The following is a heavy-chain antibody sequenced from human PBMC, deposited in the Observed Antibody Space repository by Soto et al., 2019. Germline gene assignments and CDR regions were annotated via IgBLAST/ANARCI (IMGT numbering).Heavy chain of an antibody. CDR2: IIPIFGTA. D-gene: IGHD5-12*01. Sequence: QVQLVQSGAEVKKPGSSVKVSCKASGGTFSSYAISWVRQAPGQGLEWMGGIIPIFGTANYAQKFQGRVTITADESTSTAYMELGSLRSEETAVYYCAREGGGGVDIVATMALDYWGQGTLVTVSS. J-gene: IGHJ4*02. V-gene: IGHV1-69*01. CDR1: GGTFSSYA. CDR3: AREGGGGVDIVATMALDY.